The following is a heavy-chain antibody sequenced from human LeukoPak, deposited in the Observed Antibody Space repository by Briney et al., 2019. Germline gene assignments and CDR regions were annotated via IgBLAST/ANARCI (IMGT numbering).Heavy chain of an antibody. CDR2: INQDASEI. CDR3: ATDRDNSDWQKRFDS. Sequence: GGSLRLSCAASGFTFSTYWKNWYRQAPGKGLEWVGNINQDASEINYVDSVRGRFTISRDNAKNSLHLQMNSLRAEDTAVYYCATDRDNSDWQKRFDSWGQGTLVTVSS. D-gene: IGHD2-21*02. J-gene: IGHJ4*02. CDR1: GFTFSTYW. V-gene: IGHV3-7*01.